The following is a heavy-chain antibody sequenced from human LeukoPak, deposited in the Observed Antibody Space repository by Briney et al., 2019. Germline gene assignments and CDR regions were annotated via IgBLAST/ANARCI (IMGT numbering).Heavy chain of an antibody. CDR1: GYTFIGYF. D-gene: IGHD2-15*01. Sequence: ASVKVSCKASGYTFIGYFLHWVRQAPGQGLEWMGWINPNNGGTNYAQRFQGRVTMTRDMSITTAYMELTGLRSEDTAMYYCARDTYFSGRNYFDYWGQGTLVTVSS. J-gene: IGHJ4*02. V-gene: IGHV1-2*02. CDR2: INPNNGGT. CDR3: ARDTYFSGRNYFDY.